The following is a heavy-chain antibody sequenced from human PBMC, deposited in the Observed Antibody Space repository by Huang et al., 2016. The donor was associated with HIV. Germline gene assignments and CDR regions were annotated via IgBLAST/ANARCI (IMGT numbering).Heavy chain of an antibody. CDR3: ARDTDGGRTFDI. Sequence: WIGYIYYSGSTYYNPSLKSRVTISVDTSKNQFSPKLSSVTAADTAVYYCARDTDGGRTFDIWGQGTMVTVSS. V-gene: IGHV4-30-4*01. D-gene: IGHD3-3*01. CDR2: IYYSGST. J-gene: IGHJ3*02.